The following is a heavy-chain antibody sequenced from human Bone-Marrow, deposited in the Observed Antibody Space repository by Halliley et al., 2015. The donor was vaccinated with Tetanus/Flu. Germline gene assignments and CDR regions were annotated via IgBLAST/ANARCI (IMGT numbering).Heavy chain of an antibody. Sequence: KQEGSEKYYLDSVKDRFSISRNNAKNSLYLQRNSLRVEDTAVYYCATSLVAVVPVGPGGIDHWGQGTLVTVSS. D-gene: IGHD2-21*01. CDR2: KQEGSEK. V-gene: IGHV3-7*03. J-gene: IGHJ4*02. CDR3: ATSLVAVVPVGPGGIDH.